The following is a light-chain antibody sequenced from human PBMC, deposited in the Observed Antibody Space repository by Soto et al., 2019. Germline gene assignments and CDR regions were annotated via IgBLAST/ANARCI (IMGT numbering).Light chain of an antibody. CDR1: QSLVHSDGIAY. Sequence: DVVMTQSPLSLPVTLGQPASISCRSNQSLVHSDGIAYFSWFQQRPGRSPRRLIYKVSNRDSGVPARFSASGAGTHFALKISRVEAEDVGVYYCMQGTHWPITFGEGTRLEIK. CDR2: KVS. V-gene: IGKV2-30*02. CDR3: MQGTHWPIT. J-gene: IGKJ5*01.